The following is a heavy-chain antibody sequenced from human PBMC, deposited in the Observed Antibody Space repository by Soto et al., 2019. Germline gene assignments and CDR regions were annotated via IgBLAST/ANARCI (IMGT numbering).Heavy chain of an antibody. CDR1: GFTFSSYA. D-gene: IGHD3-22*01. J-gene: IGHJ4*02. CDR3: AKVFYYYGSSGYYYFDY. Sequence: GGSLRLSCAASGFTFSSYAMHWVRQAPGKGLEWVAVISYDGSNKYYADSVKGRFTISRDNSKNTLYLQMNSLRAEDTAVYYCAKVFYYYGSSGYYYFDYWGQGTLVTVSS. V-gene: IGHV3-30-3*01. CDR2: ISYDGSNK.